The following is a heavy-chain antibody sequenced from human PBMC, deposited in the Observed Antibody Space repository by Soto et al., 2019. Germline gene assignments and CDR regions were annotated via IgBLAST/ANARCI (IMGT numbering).Heavy chain of an antibody. Sequence: SVKVSCKASGGTFSSYAISWVRQAPGQGLEWMGGIIPIFGTANYAQKFQGRVTITADESTSTAYMELSSLRSEDTAVYYCAGDLGDCSSTSCQPKGDYGMDVWGQGTTVTVSS. CDR2: IIPIFGTA. CDR3: AGDLGDCSSTSCQPKGDYGMDV. CDR1: GGTFSSYA. J-gene: IGHJ6*02. V-gene: IGHV1-69*13. D-gene: IGHD2-2*01.